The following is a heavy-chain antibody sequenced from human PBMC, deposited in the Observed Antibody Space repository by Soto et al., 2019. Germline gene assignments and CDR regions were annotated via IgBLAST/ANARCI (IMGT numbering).Heavy chain of an antibody. CDR3: ARGGDFYDFWSGNYGMDV. V-gene: IGHV3-30-3*01. D-gene: IGHD3-3*01. CDR2: ISYDGSNK. CDR1: GFTFSNYA. J-gene: IGHJ6*02. Sequence: GGSLRLSCAASGFTFSNYAMHWVRQAPGKGLEWVAVISYDGSNKYYADSVKGRFTISRDNSKNTLYLQMNSLRAEDTAVYYCARGGDFYDFWSGNYGMDVWGQGTTVTVSS.